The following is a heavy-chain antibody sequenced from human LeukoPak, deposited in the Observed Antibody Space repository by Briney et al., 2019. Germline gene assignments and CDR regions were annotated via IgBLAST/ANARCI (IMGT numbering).Heavy chain of an antibody. D-gene: IGHD2-2*01. J-gene: IGHJ5*02. CDR3: AKACSASWPPLFDP. CDR1: GFTFSSYG. V-gene: IGHV3-30*02. Sequence: PGGSLRLSCAASGFTFSSYGMHWVRQAPGKGLEWVAFIRYDGSNKYYADSVKGRFTISRDNSKNTLYLQMNSLRAEDTAVYYCAKACSASWPPLFDPWGQGTLVTVSS. CDR2: IRYDGSNK.